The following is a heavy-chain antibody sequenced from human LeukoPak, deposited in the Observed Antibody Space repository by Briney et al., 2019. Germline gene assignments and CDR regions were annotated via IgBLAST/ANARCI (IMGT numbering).Heavy chain of an antibody. CDR1: GFTFSSYG. D-gene: IGHD5-18*01. V-gene: IGHV3-30*02. J-gene: IGHJ4*02. CDR3: AKVTSGYSYGYWDY. Sequence: GGSLRLSCAASGFTFSSYGMHWVRQAPGKGLEWVAFIRYDGSNKYYADSVKGRFTISRDNSKNTLYLQMNSLGAEDTAVYYCAKVTSGYSYGYWDYWGQGTLVTVSS. CDR2: IRYDGSNK.